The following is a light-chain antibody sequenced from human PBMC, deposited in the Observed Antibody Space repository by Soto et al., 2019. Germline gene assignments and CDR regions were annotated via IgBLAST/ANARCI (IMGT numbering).Light chain of an antibody. CDR3: QQYDSVFT. CDR1: QGITNY. J-gene: IGKJ5*01. V-gene: IGKV1-33*01. Sequence: DIQVTQSPSSLSASVGDRVTITCQASQGITNYVNWYQQKPGKAPKLLIYGASNLETGVPSRFSGSGSGTDFTFTISSLQAEDIATYFCQQYDSVFTFGQGTQLEIK. CDR2: GAS.